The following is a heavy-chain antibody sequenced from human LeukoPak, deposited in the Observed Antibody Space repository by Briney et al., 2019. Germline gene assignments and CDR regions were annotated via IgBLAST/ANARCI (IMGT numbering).Heavy chain of an antibody. J-gene: IGHJ3*02. CDR3: ARETLTTMIDHDAFDI. D-gene: IGHD3-22*01. Sequence: SVKVSCKASGGTFSSYAIRWVRQAPGQGLEWMGRIIPILGIANYAQKFQGRVTITADKSTSTAYMELSSLRSEDTAVYYCARETLTTMIDHDAFDIWGQGTMVTVSS. CDR1: GGTFSSYA. V-gene: IGHV1-69*04. CDR2: IIPILGIA.